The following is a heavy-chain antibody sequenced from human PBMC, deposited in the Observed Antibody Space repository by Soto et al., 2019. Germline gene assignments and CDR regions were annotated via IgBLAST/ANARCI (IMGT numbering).Heavy chain of an antibody. CDR1: GVVTSSGSYY. CDR2: IFNSGSA. Sequence: SETLSLTCSVSGVVTSSGSYYWSWIRQRPGKGLECLGYIFNSGSAYYNPSLRSRVTISIDTSKDEFSLTLSSVTAADTAVYFCARGYSGYDYNFDYWGQGISVTVSS. D-gene: IGHD5-12*01. V-gene: IGHV4-31*03. CDR3: ARGYSGYDYNFDY. J-gene: IGHJ4*02.